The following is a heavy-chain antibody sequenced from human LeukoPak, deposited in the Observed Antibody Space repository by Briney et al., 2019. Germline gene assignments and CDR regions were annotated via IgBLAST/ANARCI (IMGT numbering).Heavy chain of an antibody. CDR1: GGSIGSSGYY. D-gene: IGHD4-17*01. J-gene: IGHJ4*02. Sequence: PSETLSLTCTVSGGSIGSSGYYWGWIRQPPGKGLEWIGSVYYSGSTYYNPSLKSRVTISVDTSKNQFSLKLSSVTAADTAMYYCARHDGGTVTFFDYWGQGTLVTVSS. V-gene: IGHV4-39*01. CDR2: VYYSGST. CDR3: ARHDGGTVTFFDY.